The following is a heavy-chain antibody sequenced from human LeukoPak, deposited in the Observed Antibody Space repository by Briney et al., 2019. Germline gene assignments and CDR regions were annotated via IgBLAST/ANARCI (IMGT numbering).Heavy chain of an antibody. CDR2: IRSKAYGGTT. CDR1: GFTFGDYA. D-gene: IGHD1-1*01. V-gene: IGHV3-49*03. Sequence: PGGSLRLSCTASGFTFGDYAMSWFRQAPGKGLEWVGFIRSKAYGGTTEYAASVKGRFTISRDDSKSIAFLQMNSLKTEDTAVYYCSRGVRASIASRVPWELDKVYFDYWGQGTLVTVSS. J-gene: IGHJ4*02. CDR3: SRGVRASIASRVPWELDKVYFDY.